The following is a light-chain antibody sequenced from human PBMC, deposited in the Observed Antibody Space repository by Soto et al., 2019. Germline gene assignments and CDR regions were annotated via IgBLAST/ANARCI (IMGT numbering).Light chain of an antibody. Sequence: QSALTQPASVSGSPGQSITISCVGTSGDIGDYNYVSWYQQHPGKVPKVIIYDVSNRPSGVSYRFSGTKSGNTASLTVSGLQAEDEDYYYCCSYTRSGTLIFGTGTKLTVL. CDR3: CSYTRSGTLI. CDR1: SGDIGDYNY. J-gene: IGLJ1*01. CDR2: DVS. V-gene: IGLV2-14*01.